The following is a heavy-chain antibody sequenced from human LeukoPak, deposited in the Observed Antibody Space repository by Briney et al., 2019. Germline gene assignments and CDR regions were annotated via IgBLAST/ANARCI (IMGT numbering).Heavy chain of an antibody. Sequence: ASVKVSWKASGGTFSSYAISWVRQAPGQGLEWMGRIIPIFGTANYAQKFQGRVTITTDESTSTAYMELSSLRSEDTAVYYCAREDCSGGSCYHDYWGQGTLVTVYS. V-gene: IGHV1-69*05. CDR2: IIPIFGTA. CDR3: AREDCSGGSCYHDY. CDR1: GGTFSSYA. D-gene: IGHD2-15*01. J-gene: IGHJ4*02.